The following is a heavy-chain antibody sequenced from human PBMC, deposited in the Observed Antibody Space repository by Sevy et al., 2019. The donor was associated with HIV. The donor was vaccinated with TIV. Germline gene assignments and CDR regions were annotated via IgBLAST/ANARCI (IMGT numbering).Heavy chain of an antibody. CDR3: VKAIAKDGNF. V-gene: IGHV3-7*01. CDR1: GFSLNNYW. J-gene: IGHJ4*02. CDR2: INQDGSVK. Sequence: GGSLRLSCVASGFSLNNYWMNWVRQAPGKGLEWVANINQDGSVKYYVDSVRGRFTISRDNARNLVFLQMSSLRVDDSALYYCVKAIAKDGNFWGQGTLVTVSS. D-gene: IGHD6-13*01.